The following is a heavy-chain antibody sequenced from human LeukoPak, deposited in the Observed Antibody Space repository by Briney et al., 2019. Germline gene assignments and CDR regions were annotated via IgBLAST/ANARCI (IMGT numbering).Heavy chain of an antibody. V-gene: IGHV3-33*01. CDR3: ARGRGHKNYYYYGMDV. J-gene: IGHJ6*02. CDR1: GFTFSSYG. Sequence: GGSLRLSCAASGFTFSSYGMHWVRQAPGKGLEWVAVIWYDGSNKYYADSVKGRFTISRDNSKNTLYLQMNSLRAEDTAVDYCARGRGHKNYYYYGMDVWGQGTTVTVSS. D-gene: IGHD5-18*01. CDR2: IWYDGSNK.